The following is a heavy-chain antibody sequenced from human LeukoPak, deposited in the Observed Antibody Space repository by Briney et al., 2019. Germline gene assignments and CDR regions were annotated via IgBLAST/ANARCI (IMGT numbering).Heavy chain of an antibody. CDR3: AKDRGYSYGYFDY. D-gene: IGHD5-18*01. J-gene: IGHJ4*02. Sequence: GGSLRLSCAASGFTFSSYAMSWVRQAPGKGLEWASAISGSGGSTYYADSVKGRFTISRDNSKNTLYLQMNSLRAEDTAVYYCAKDRGYSYGYFDYWGQGTLVTVSS. CDR1: GFTFSSYA. CDR2: ISGSGGST. V-gene: IGHV3-23*01.